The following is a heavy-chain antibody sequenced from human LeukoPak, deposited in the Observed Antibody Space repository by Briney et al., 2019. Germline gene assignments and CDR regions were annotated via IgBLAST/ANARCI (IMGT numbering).Heavy chain of an antibody. CDR3: ARGPYYYGSGSSTYFQH. D-gene: IGHD3-10*01. V-gene: IGHV1-8*02. Sequence: GASVKVSCKASGGTFSSYAINWVRQATGQGLEWMGWMNPNSGNTGYAQKFQGRVTMTRNTSISTAYMELSSLRSEDTAVYYCARGPYYYGSGSSTYFQHWGQGTLVTVSS. J-gene: IGHJ1*01. CDR1: GGTFSSYA. CDR2: MNPNSGNT.